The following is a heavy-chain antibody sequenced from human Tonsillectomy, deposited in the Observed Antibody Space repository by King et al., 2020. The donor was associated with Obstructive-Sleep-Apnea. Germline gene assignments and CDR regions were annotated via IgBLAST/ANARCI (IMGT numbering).Heavy chain of an antibody. CDR3: ATYGDYPGSSFDY. CDR2: ISYDGRDK. Sequence: VQLVESGGGVVQPGRSLRLSCAASGFTFSTYEMHCVRQAPGKGLEWVAVISYDGRDKYYSDSAKGRFPISEDNSKNTLSLQMNSLTTEDTAVFYCATYGDYPGSSFDYWGQGTLVTVSS. J-gene: IGHJ4*02. CDR1: GFTFSTYE. D-gene: IGHD4-17*01. V-gene: IGHV3-30*04.